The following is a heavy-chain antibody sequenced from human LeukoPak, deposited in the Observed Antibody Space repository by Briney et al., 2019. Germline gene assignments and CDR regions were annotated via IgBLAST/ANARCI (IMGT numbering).Heavy chain of an antibody. J-gene: IGHJ3*02. CDR1: GYSISSGYY. V-gene: IGHV4-38-2*02. CDR3: ARDLYDYGDYGGRGAFDI. CDR2: IYHSGST. Sequence: SETLSLTCTVSGYSISSGYYWGWIRQPPGKGLEWIGSIYHSGSTYYNPSLKSRVTISVDTSKNQFSLKLSSVTAADTAVHYCARDLYDYGDYGGRGAFDIWGQGTMVTVSS. D-gene: IGHD4-17*01.